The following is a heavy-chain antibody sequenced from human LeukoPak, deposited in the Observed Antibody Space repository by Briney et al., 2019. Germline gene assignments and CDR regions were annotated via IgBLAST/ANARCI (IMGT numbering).Heavy chain of an antibody. D-gene: IGHD6-19*01. V-gene: IGHV4-59*01. J-gene: IGHJ5*02. Sequence: SETLSLTCTVSGDSISSYYWSCIRQPPGKGLAWIGYFYYSESTNFNPPLKSRVNLSQDPSKNQFSRKLSSVTAADTAVYYCAGQWLVSYNWFDLWGQGTLVTVSS. CDR2: FYYSEST. CDR1: GDSISSYY. CDR3: AGQWLVSYNWFDL.